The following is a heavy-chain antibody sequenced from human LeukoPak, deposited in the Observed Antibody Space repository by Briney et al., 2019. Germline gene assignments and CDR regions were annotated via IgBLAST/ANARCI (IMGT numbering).Heavy chain of an antibody. V-gene: IGHV3-33*01. CDR2: IWYDGSNK. CDR1: GLTFSSYG. Sequence: GGSLRLSCAASGLTFSSYGMHWVRQAPGKGLEWVAVIWYDGSNKYYADSVKGRFTISRDNSKNTLYLQMNSLRAEDTAVYYCARDWDYYGASYGMDVWGKGTTVTVSS. CDR3: ARDWDYYGASYGMDV. D-gene: IGHD4/OR15-4a*01. J-gene: IGHJ6*04.